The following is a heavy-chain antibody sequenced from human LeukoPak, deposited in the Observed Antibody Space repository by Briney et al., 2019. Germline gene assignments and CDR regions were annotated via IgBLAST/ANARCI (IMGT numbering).Heavy chain of an antibody. V-gene: IGHV3-53*04. CDR3: ARALEPYYYDSSGYPDAFDI. CDR2: IYSGGST. J-gene: IGHJ3*02. Sequence: GGSLRLSCAASGFTVSSNYMSWVRQAPGKGLEWVSVIYSGGSTYYADSVKGRLTISRHNSKNTLYLQMNSLRAEDTAVYYCARALEPYYYDSSGYPDAFDIWGQGTMVTVSS. D-gene: IGHD3-22*01. CDR1: GFTVSSNY.